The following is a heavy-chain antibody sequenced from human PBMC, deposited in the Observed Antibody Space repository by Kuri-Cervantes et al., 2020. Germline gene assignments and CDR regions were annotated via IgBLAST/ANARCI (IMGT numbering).Heavy chain of an antibody. Sequence: GGSRRLPGAALGFTFSSYWMHWVRQAPGKGLVWVSRINIDGTSTSYADSVKGRFTISRDNSKNTLYLQMNSLRAEDTAVYYCARDRCSSGYDLGYFDPWGRGTLVTVSS. CDR3: ARDRCSSGYDLGYFDP. V-gene: IGHV3-74*01. J-gene: IGHJ2*01. D-gene: IGHD6-13*01. CDR1: GFTFSSYW. CDR2: INIDGTST.